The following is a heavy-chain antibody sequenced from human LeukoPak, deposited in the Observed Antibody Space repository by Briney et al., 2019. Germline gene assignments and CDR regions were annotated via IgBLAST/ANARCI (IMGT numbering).Heavy chain of an antibody. D-gene: IGHD2-15*01. V-gene: IGHV4-4*07. CDR3: ALVHCSGGSCYSP. J-gene: IGHJ5*02. Sequence: SETLSLTCTVSGGSISSYYWSWIRQPAGKGLEWIGRIYTSGSTNYNPSLKSRVTMSVDTSKNQLSLKLSSVTAADTAVYYCALVHCSGGSCYSPWGQGTLVTVSS. CDR1: GGSISSYY. CDR2: IYTSGST.